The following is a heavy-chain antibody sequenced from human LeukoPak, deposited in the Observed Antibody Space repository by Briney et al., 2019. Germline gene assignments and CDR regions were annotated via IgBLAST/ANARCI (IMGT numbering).Heavy chain of an antibody. CDR1: GFTFSSYA. CDR2: IGGSGGST. CDR3: AKGDGDYDTFDY. V-gene: IGHV3-23*01. D-gene: IGHD4-17*01. J-gene: IGHJ4*02. Sequence: PGGSLRLSCAASGFTFSSYAMSWVRQAPGKGLEWVSAIGGSGGSTYYADSVKGRFTISRDNSKNTLYLQMNSLRAEDTAVYYCAKGDGDYDTFDYWGQGTLVTVSS.